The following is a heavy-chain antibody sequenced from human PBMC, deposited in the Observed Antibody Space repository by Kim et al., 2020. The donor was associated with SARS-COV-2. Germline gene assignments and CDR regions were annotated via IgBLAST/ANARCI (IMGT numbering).Heavy chain of an antibody. D-gene: IGHD1-26*01. CDR1: GFTFSDYY. J-gene: IGHJ6*02. CDR2: ISSSSSYT. CDR3: ARVPIVSRGLRFYYYGMDV. Sequence: GGSLRLSCAASGFTFSDYYMSWIRQAPGKGLEWVSYISSSSSYTNYADSVKGRFTISRDNAKNSLYLQMNSLRAEDTAVYYCARVPIVSRGLRFYYYGMDVWGQGTTVTVSS. V-gene: IGHV3-11*06.